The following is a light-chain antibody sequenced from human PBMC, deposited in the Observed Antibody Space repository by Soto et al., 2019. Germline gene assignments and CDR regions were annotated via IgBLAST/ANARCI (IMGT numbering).Light chain of an antibody. Sequence: QPVLTQSPSASASLGASVKLTCTLSSGHSNYAIAWHQQQPEKGPRYLMKLNSDGSHSKGDGIPDRFSGSSSGAERYLTIAGLQSEDEADYYCQTWVTGTYVVFGGGTKLTVL. CDR1: SGHSNYA. J-gene: IGLJ2*01. CDR3: QTWVTGTYVV. V-gene: IGLV4-69*01. CDR2: LNSDGSH.